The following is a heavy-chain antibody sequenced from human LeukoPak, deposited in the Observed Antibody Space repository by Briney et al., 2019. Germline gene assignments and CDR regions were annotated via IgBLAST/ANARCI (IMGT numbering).Heavy chain of an antibody. CDR3: ARDTDHYFDY. V-gene: IGHV4-34*01. J-gene: IGHJ4*02. D-gene: IGHD2-8*02. CDR2: INHSGNT. Sequence: PSETLSLTCAVYGGSFSGYYWSWIRQTPGKGLEWIGEINHSGNTYYNPSLKSRVTISVDTSKNQFSLKLSSVTAADTAVYYCARDTDHYFDYWGQGTLVTVSS. CDR1: GGSFSGYY.